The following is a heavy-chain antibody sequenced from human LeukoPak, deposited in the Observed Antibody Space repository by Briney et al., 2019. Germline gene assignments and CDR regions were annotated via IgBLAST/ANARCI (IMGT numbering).Heavy chain of an antibody. CDR2: IYHSGST. V-gene: IGHV4-38-2*02. Sequence: SETLSLTCTVSGYSISSGYYWGWIRQPPGKGLEWIGSIYHSGSTYYNPSLKSRVTISVDTSKNQFSLKLSSVTAADTAVYYCARLANYYDSSGYTFDYWGQGTLVTVSS. D-gene: IGHD3-22*01. CDR1: GYSISSGYY. CDR3: ARLANYYDSSGYTFDY. J-gene: IGHJ4*02.